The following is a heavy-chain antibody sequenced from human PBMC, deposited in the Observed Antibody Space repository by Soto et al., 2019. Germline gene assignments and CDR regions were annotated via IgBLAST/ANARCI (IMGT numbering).Heavy chain of an antibody. CDR2: INHSGST. CDR1: GGSFSGYY. D-gene: IGHD3-3*01. Sequence: SETLSLTCAVYGGSFSGYYWSWIRQPPGKGLEWIGEINHSGSTNYNPSLKSRVTISVDTSKNQFSLKLSSVTAADTAVYYCARGSNYDFWSGYLHYYYYYMAVWGKGTTVTVSS. V-gene: IGHV4-34*01. CDR3: ARGSNYDFWSGYLHYYYYYMAV. J-gene: IGHJ6*03.